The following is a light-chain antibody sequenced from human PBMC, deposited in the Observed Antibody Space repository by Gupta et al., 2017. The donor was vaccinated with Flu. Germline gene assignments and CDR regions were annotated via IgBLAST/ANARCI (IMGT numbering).Light chain of an antibody. CDR3: QQYGTSPQT. Sequence: EIVLTQSPGTLSMSPGDRATLSCRASQSVSSSFLAWYQQKPGPAPKLLIYGESSRATGIPDRFSGSGSGTDFTFTISRLEPEDFAVYYCQQYGTSPQTFGQGTKVE. CDR1: QSVSSSF. V-gene: IGKV3-20*01. CDR2: GES. J-gene: IGKJ1*01.